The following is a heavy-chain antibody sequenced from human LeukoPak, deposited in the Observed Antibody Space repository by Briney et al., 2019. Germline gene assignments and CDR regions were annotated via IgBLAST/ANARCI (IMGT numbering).Heavy chain of an antibody. CDR1: GFTFSDYY. V-gene: IGHV3-11*05. J-gene: IGHJ2*01. Sequence: PGESVRLSCAASGFTFSDYYMSWIRQAPGKGLEWVSYISRSANYAKYADSVKGRFIISRDNAKNSMSLQMNSLRAEDTAVYYCVRDKGILSDDLWGRGTLVTVSS. CDR2: ISRSANYA. CDR3: VRDKGILSDDL. D-gene: IGHD3-9*01.